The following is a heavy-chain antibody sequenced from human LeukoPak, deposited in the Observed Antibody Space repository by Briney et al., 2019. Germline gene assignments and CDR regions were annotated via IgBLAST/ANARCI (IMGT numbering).Heavy chain of an antibody. Sequence: PSETLSLTCAVYGGSFSGYYWSWIRQPPGKGLEGIGEINHSGSTNYNPSLKSRVTISVDTSKNQFSLKLSSVTAADTAVYYCARGPSITMVRGGQWYYYMDVWGKGTTVTISS. CDR2: INHSGST. V-gene: IGHV4-34*01. J-gene: IGHJ6*03. CDR1: GGSFSGYY. D-gene: IGHD3-10*01. CDR3: ARGPSITMVRGGQWYYYMDV.